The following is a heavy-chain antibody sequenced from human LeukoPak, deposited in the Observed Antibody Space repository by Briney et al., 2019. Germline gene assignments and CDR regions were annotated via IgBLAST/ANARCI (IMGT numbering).Heavy chain of an antibody. CDR1: GFTFDDYA. J-gene: IGHJ6*02. CDR2: ISGDGVGT. D-gene: IGHD3-10*01. CDR3: AKDIAGSPTTWFGDLLGRYYYYTMDV. Sequence: PGGSLRLSCAASGFTFDDYALHWVRQAPGKGLEWVSLISGDGVGTFYADSVKGRFTISGDNSKNSLFLQMNSLRTEDTALYYCAKDIAGSPTTWFGDLLGRYYYYTMDVWGQGTTVTVSS. V-gene: IGHV3-43*02.